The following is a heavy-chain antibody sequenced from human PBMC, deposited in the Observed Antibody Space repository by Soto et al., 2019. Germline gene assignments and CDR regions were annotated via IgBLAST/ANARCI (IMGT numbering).Heavy chain of an antibody. Sequence: GSLRLSCAASGFTFTDYYMSWIRQAPGKGLEWVSYISSSGSTMYYADSVKGRFTISRDNAKNSLYLQMNSLGAEDTAVYYCARARYFGSGTYYCDYWGQGTLVTVSS. CDR1: GFTFTDYY. V-gene: IGHV3-11*01. J-gene: IGHJ4*02. CDR2: ISSSGSTM. CDR3: ARARYFGSGTYYCDY. D-gene: IGHD3-10*01.